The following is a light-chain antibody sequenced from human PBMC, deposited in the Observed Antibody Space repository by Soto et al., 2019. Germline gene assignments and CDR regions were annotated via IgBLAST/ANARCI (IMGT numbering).Light chain of an antibody. V-gene: IGLV2-14*03. CDR1: SSDVGGYNY. CDR3: SSYTTSNTRQIV. J-gene: IGLJ1*01. CDR2: DVS. Sequence: SDLTQPGSGCRSRGQSITIYCTGTSSDVGGYNYVSWYQHHPGKASKLMIYDVSNRPSGVSNRFSGSKSGNAASLTISGLQPEDEADYYCSSYTTSNTRQIVFGTGTKVTV.